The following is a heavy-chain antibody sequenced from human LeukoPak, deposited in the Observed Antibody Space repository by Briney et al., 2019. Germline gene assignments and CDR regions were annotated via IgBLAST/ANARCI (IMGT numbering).Heavy chain of an antibody. J-gene: IGHJ4*02. CDR1: GFTFSSYA. Sequence: PGGSLRLSCAASGFTFSSYAMHWVRQAPGKGLEWVAVISYDGSNKYYADSVKGRFTISGDNSKNTLYLQMNSLRAEDTAVYYCARSPFELLRIVVVLYYFDYWGQGTLVTVSS. CDR2: ISYDGSNK. D-gene: IGHD3-22*01. V-gene: IGHV3-30-3*01. CDR3: ARSPFELLRIVVVLYYFDY.